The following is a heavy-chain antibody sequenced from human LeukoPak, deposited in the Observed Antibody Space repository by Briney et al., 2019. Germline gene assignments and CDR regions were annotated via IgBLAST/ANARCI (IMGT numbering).Heavy chain of an antibody. V-gene: IGHV4-59*01. Sequence: SETLSLTCTVSGGSISSYYWSWVRQPPGKGLEWIGYIYYSGSTNYNPSLKSRVTISVDTSKNQFSLKLSSVIAADTAVYYCARGAAGLNDAFDIWGQGTMVTVSS. CDR3: ARGAAGLNDAFDI. D-gene: IGHD6-13*01. J-gene: IGHJ3*02. CDR2: IYYSGST. CDR1: GGSISSYY.